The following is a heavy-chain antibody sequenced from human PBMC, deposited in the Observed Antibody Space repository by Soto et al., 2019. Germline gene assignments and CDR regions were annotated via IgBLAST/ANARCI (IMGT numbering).Heavy chain of an antibody. CDR3: VLCYYDSSGYYPWY. CDR1: GYSFTSYW. CDR2: IDPSDSYT. J-gene: IGHJ4*02. D-gene: IGHD3-22*01. V-gene: IGHV5-10-1*01. Sequence: GESLKISCKGSGYSFTSYWISWVRQMPGKGLEWMGRIDPSDSYTNYSPSFQGHVTISADKSISTAYLQWSSLKASDTAMYYCVLCYYDSSGYYPWYWGQGTLVTVSS.